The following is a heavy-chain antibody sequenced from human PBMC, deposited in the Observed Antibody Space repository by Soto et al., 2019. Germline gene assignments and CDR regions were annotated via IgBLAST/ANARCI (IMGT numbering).Heavy chain of an antibody. Sequence: GSLRLSCAASGFTFSSYNMNWVRQAPGKGLEFVSYITSSSGTIFYADSVKGRFTISRDNAQNSLFLQMNSLRDEDTAVYYCARVGLGYYSMDVWGQGTTVTVSS. CDR3: ARVGLGYYSMDV. J-gene: IGHJ6*02. D-gene: IGHD3-16*01. V-gene: IGHV3-48*02. CDR2: ITSSSGTI. CDR1: GFTFSSYN.